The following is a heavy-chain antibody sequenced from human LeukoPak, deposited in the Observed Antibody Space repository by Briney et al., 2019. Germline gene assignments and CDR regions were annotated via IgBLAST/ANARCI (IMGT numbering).Heavy chain of an antibody. D-gene: IGHD2-8*01. Sequence: SETLSLTCTVSGGSISSYYWSWIRQPPGKGLEWIGSIYHSGSTYYNPSLKSRVTISVDTSKNQFSLKLSSVTAADTAVYYCARDRCTNGVCYTGGSDYWGQGTLVTVSS. CDR3: ARDRCTNGVCYTGGSDY. CDR1: GGSISSYY. CDR2: IYHSGST. V-gene: IGHV4-38-2*02. J-gene: IGHJ4*02.